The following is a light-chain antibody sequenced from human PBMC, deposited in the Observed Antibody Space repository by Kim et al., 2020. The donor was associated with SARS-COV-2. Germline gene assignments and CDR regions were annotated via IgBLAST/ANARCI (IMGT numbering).Light chain of an antibody. CDR1: QSISTY. CDR2: ATS. Sequence: GDRVTITCRASQSISTYLAWYQQKPGKAPKLLISATSTLESGVPSRFSDSGSGTEFTLTINSLQPDDFATYYCQHYNSPMYTFGQGTKL. J-gene: IGKJ2*01. CDR3: QHYNSPMYT. V-gene: IGKV1-5*03.